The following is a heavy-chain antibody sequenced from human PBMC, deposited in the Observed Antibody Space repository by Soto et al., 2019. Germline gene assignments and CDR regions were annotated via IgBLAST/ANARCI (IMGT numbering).Heavy chain of an antibody. J-gene: IGHJ4*02. CDR1: GFTFSDYY. Sequence: GGSLRLSCAASGFTFSDYYMSWIRQAPGKGLEWVSYISSSGSTIYYADSVKGRFTISRDNAKNSLYLQMNSLRAEDTAVYYCARAEDDYIWGSYRYYFDYWGQGTLVTVSS. CDR2: ISSSGSTI. V-gene: IGHV3-11*01. D-gene: IGHD3-16*02. CDR3: ARAEDDYIWGSYRYYFDY.